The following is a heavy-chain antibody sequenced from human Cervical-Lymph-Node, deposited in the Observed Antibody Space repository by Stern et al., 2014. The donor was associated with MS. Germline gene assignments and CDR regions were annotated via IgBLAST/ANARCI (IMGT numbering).Heavy chain of an antibody. CDR3: ARATTTVTTFDP. D-gene: IGHD4-11*01. Sequence: VQLVESGPGLVKPSETLSLTCTVSGYSISSGYYWAWIRQSPGKGLEWIGNIYHSGTTYYNPSLKSRVTISVDTTKHQFSLRGGSATAADTAVYYCARATTTVTTFDPWGQGTLVTVSS. CDR1: GYSISSGYY. J-gene: IGHJ5*02. CDR2: IYHSGTT. V-gene: IGHV4-38-2*02.